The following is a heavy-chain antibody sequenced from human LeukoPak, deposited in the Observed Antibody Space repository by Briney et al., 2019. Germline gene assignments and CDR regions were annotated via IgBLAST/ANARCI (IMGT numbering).Heavy chain of an antibody. J-gene: IGHJ4*02. V-gene: IGHV3-23*01. CDR1: GITLSNYG. D-gene: IGHD3-10*01. Sequence: PGGSLRLSCAVSGITLSNYGMSWVRQAPGKGLEWVAGISDSGGSTNYADSVKGQFTISRDNAKNTLYLQMNSLRAEDTAVYFCAKRGVVIRVILVGFHKQAYYFDSWGQGALVTVSS. CDR3: AKRGVVIRVILVGFHKQAYYFDS. CDR2: ISDSGGST.